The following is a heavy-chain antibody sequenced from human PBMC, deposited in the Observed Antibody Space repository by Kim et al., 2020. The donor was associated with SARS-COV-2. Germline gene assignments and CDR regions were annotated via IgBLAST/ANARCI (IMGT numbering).Heavy chain of an antibody. CDR3: ARDYNWNFDY. Sequence: TIRYADSVKGRFTVSRDNAKNLLYLQMTSLRDEDTAIYYCARDYNWNFDYWGRGTLVTVSS. CDR2: TI. D-gene: IGHD1-20*01. J-gene: IGHJ4*02. V-gene: IGHV3-48*02.